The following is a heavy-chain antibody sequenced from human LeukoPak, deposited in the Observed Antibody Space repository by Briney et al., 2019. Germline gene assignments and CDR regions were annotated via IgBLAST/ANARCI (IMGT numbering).Heavy chain of an antibody. Sequence: SQTLSLTCAVSGDSVSNKNAAWNWIRQSPSRGLEWLGRTYYRSEWHTDYAFSVKGRITINADTSKNQFSLQLGYVTPEDTAVYYCASGWALSWGQGTMVTVSS. CDR3: ASGWALS. CDR1: GDSVSNKNAA. V-gene: IGHV6-1*01. CDR2: TYYRSEWHT. J-gene: IGHJ5*01. D-gene: IGHD1-26*01.